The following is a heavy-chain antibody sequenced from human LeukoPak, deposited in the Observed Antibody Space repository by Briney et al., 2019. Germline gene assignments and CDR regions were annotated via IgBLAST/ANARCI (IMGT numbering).Heavy chain of an antibody. CDR1: GFTFSESW. J-gene: IGHJ4*02. Sequence: GGSLRLSCAASGFTFSESWMSWVRQAPGKGPEWVANIKEDGSEKYYVDSVKGRFTISRDNAENSVYLQMNSLRGDDTAVYYCAKTGERDYWGQGALVTVSS. V-gene: IGHV3-7*01. D-gene: IGHD2-8*02. CDR2: IKEDGSEK. CDR3: AKTGERDY.